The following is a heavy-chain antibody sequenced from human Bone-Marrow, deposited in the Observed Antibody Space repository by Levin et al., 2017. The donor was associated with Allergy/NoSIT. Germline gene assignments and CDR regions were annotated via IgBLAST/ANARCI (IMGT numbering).Heavy chain of an antibody. J-gene: IGHJ4*02. Sequence: QTLSLTCTFSGFSLTTSAVGVGWIRQPPGKALEWLAVIYGDDDKRYDASLKSRLAITKDTSKNQVVLTMTNMDPVDTATYFCARHQQLPTYYYFDYWGQGTLVTVSS. D-gene: IGHD6-13*01. CDR3: ARHQQLPTYYYFDY. CDR1: GFSLTTSAVG. V-gene: IGHV2-5*05. CDR2: IYGDDDK.